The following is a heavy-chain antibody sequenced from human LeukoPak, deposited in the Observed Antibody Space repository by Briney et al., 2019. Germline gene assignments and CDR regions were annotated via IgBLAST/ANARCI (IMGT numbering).Heavy chain of an antibody. CDR2: INHSGST. CDR1: GGSFSGYY. D-gene: IGHD4-17*01. V-gene: IGHV4-34*01. J-gene: IGHJ4*02. Sequence: SETLSLTCAVYGGSFSGYYWSWIRQPPGKGLEWIGEINHSGSTNYNPSLKSRVTISVDTSKNQFSLKLSSVTAADTAVYYWARGPYGEYRTPFGYWGQGTLVTVSS. CDR3: ARGPYGEYRTPFGY.